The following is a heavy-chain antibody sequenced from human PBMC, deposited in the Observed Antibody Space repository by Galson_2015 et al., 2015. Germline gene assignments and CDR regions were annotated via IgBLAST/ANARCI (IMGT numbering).Heavy chain of an antibody. J-gene: IGHJ6*02. D-gene: IGHD2-15*01. CDR3: ARGEGYCSGGSCPRGYYYYYGMDV. V-gene: IGHV3-7*03. Sequence: SLRLSCAASGFTFSSYWMSWVRQAPGKGLEWVANIKQDGSEKYYVDSVKGRFTISRDNAKNSLYLQMNSLRAEDTAVYYCARGEGYCSGGSCPRGYYYYYGMDVSGQGTTVTVSS. CDR2: IKQDGSEK. CDR1: GFTFSSYW.